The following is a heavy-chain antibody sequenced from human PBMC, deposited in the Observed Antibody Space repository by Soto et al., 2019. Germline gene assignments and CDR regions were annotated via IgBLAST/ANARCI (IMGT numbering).Heavy chain of an antibody. CDR3: ARGVGGYCISTSCDAFDI. J-gene: IGHJ3*02. Sequence: PGESLKISCKGSGYSFTSYWIGWVRQMPGKGLEWMGIIYPGDSDTRYSPSFQGQVTISADKSISTAYLQWSSLKASDTAMYYWARGVGGYCISTSCDAFDIWGQGTMVTVSS. CDR2: IYPGDSDT. CDR1: GYSFTSYW. D-gene: IGHD2-2*01. V-gene: IGHV5-51*01.